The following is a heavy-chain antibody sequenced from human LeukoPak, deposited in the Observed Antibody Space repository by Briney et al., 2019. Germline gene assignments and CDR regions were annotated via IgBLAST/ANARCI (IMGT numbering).Heavy chain of an antibody. CDR3: AREKQWLGIDY. J-gene: IGHJ4*02. D-gene: IGHD6-19*01. V-gene: IGHV4-4*07. CDR2: IYTSGST. Sequence: SETLSLTCTVSGGSIRSYYWSWIRQPAGKGLEWIGSIYTSGSTNYNPSLKSRVTMSVDTSKNQFSLKLSSVTAADTAVYYCAREKQWLGIDYWGQGTLVTVSS. CDR1: GGSIRSYY.